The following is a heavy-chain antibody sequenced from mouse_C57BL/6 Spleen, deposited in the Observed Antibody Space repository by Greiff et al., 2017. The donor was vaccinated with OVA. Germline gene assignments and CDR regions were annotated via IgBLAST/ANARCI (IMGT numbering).Heavy chain of an antibody. CDR2: IRSKSNNYAT. D-gene: IGHD2-4*01. CDR1: GFSFNTYT. V-gene: IGHV10-1*01. J-gene: IGHJ4*01. Sequence: EVQLVESGGGLVQPKGSLKLSCAASGFSFNTYTMNWVRQAPGKGLEWVARIRSKSNNYATYYADSVKDRFTISRDDSESMLYLQMNNLKTEDTAMYYCVRQDYYDYGYAMDYWGQGTSVTVSS. CDR3: VRQDYYDYGYAMDY.